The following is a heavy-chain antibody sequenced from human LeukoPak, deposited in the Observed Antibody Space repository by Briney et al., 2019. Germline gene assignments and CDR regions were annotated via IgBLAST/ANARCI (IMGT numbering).Heavy chain of an antibody. Sequence: PGGSLRLSCAASGFSFSSFAMSWVRQGPGKGLEWVSAISGSGGSTYYADSVKGRFTISRDNSKNTLYLQMNSLRAEDTAVYYCAKDSTAMGYWGQGTLVTVSS. CDR2: ISGSGGST. D-gene: IGHD5-18*01. CDR3: AKDSTAMGY. CDR1: GFSFSSFA. J-gene: IGHJ4*02. V-gene: IGHV3-23*01.